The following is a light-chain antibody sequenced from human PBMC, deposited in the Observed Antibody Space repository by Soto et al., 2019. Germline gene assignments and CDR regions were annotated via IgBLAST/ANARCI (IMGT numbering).Light chain of an antibody. J-gene: IGKJ2*01. CDR3: RQYDSYPYT. CDR2: DAS. V-gene: IGKV1-5*01. CDR1: QSISTW. Sequence: DIQMTQSPSTLSASVGDRVTITCRASQSISTWPAWYQQKPGKAPKLLIYDASSLQSGVPSRFSGGGSGTELTLAISSLQPDDFATYYCRQYDSYPYTFGQGTKLEIK.